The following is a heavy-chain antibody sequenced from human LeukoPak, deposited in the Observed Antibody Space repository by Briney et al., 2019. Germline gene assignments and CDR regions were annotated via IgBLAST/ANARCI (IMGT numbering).Heavy chain of an antibody. J-gene: IGHJ4*02. Sequence: ASVKVSCKASGYTFTSYGISWVRQAPGQGLEWMGWISAYNGNTNYAQKLQGRVTMTTDTSTSTAYMELRSLRSDDTAVYYCARDRRITMVRGVMIDYWGQGTLVTVSS. D-gene: IGHD3-10*01. CDR1: GYTFTSYG. CDR3: ARDRRITMVRGVMIDY. V-gene: IGHV1-18*01. CDR2: ISAYNGNT.